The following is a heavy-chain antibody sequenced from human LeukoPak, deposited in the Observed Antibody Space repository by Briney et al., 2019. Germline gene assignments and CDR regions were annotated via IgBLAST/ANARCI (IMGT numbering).Heavy chain of an antibody. CDR2: IYSSGSS. CDR1: GGSISSYY. J-gene: IGHJ4*02. D-gene: IGHD3-16*01. CDR3: ARCYGGTRLLDN. V-gene: IGHV4-4*07. Sequence: RTSETLSLTCTVSGGSISSYYWSWIRQPPGKGLEWIGSIYSSGSSNYSPALKSRLTMSVDTSKNQLSLKLNSVTAAVTAVYYCARCYGGTRLLDNWGQGILVTVSS.